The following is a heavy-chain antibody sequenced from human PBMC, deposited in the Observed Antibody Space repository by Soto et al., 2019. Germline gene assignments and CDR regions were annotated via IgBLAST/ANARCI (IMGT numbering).Heavy chain of an antibody. V-gene: IGHV3-21*01. J-gene: IGHJ6*02. Sequence: EVQLVESGGGLVKPGGSLRLSGAASGFTFSSYSMNWVRQAPGKGLEWVSSISSSSSYIYYADSVKGRFTISRDNAKNSLYLQMNSLRAEDTAVYYCAREDVVVPAAIPFYYGMDVWGQGTTVTVSS. D-gene: IGHD2-2*01. CDR2: ISSSSSYI. CDR3: AREDVVVPAAIPFYYGMDV. CDR1: GFTFSSYS.